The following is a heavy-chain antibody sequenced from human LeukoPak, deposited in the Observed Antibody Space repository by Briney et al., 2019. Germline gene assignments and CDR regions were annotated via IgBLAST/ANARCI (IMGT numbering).Heavy chain of an antibody. CDR2: INHSGST. J-gene: IGHJ4*02. D-gene: IGHD2-2*01. CDR3: ASQVPIYY. V-gene: IGHV4-34*01. Sequence: PSETLSLTCAVYGGSFSGYYWSWIRQPPGKGLEWIGEINHSGSTNYNPSLKSRVTISVDTSKNQFSLKLSSVTAADTAVYYCASQVPIYYWGQGTLVTVSS. CDR1: GGSFSGYY.